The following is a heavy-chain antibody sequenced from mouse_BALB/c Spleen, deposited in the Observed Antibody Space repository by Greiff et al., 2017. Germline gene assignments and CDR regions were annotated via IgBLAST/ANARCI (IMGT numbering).Heavy chain of an antibody. J-gene: IGHJ1*01. D-gene: IGHD1-1*01. Sequence: DVMLVESGGGLVKPGGSLKLSCAASGFTFSSYAMSWVRQTPEKRLEWVASISSGGSTYYPDSVKGRFTISRDNARNILYLQMSSLRSEDTAMYYCASEGGSSSYWYFDVWGAGTTVTVSS. CDR1: GFTFSSYA. CDR2: ISSGGST. CDR3: ASEGGSSSYWYFDV. V-gene: IGHV5-6-5*01.